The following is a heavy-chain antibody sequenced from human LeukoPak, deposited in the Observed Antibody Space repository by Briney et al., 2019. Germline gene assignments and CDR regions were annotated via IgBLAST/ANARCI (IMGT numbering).Heavy chain of an antibody. Sequence: GGSVRLSCAASGFTFSSYSMNWVRQAPGKGLEWVSFISTGSLTIYYADSVKGRFTISRDDARNSLYLQMNRLRDEDTAVYYCARQVAATDFDFWGQGALVTVSS. J-gene: IGHJ4*02. D-gene: IGHD2-15*01. CDR1: GFTFSSYS. CDR3: ARQVAATDFDF. CDR2: ISTGSLTI. V-gene: IGHV3-48*02.